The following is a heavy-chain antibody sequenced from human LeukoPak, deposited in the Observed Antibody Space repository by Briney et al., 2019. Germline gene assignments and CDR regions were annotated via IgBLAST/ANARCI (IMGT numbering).Heavy chain of an antibody. CDR3: ARDTSGYDGNYYDSSGYYYPDY. D-gene: IGHD3-22*01. J-gene: IGHJ4*02. CDR1: GYTFTSYY. V-gene: IGHV1-46*01. CDR2: INPSGGST. Sequence: AAVKVSCKASGYTFTSYYMHWVRQAPGQGLEWMGIINPSGGSTSYAQKFQGRVTMTRDMSTSTAYMELSRLRSDDTAVYYCARDTSGYDGNYYDSSGYYYPDYWGQGTLVTVSS.